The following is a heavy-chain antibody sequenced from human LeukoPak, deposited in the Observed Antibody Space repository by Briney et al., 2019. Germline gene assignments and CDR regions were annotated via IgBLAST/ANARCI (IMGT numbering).Heavy chain of an antibody. CDR3: VKALLKYAYFDAFDI. D-gene: IGHD2-21*01. J-gene: IGHJ3*02. CDR1: GFTFSSHA. Sequence: GGSLRLSCSASGFTFSSHAMHWVRQAPGKGLEYVSTISSNGGTTYYADSVKGRFTISRDNSKNTLYLQMSRLRAEDTAVYYCVKALLKYAYFDAFDIWGQGTMVTVSS. V-gene: IGHV3-64D*06. CDR2: ISSNGGTT.